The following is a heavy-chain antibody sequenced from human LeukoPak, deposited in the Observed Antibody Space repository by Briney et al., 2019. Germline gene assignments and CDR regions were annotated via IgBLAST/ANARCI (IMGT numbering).Heavy chain of an antibody. V-gene: IGHV3-33*08. D-gene: IGHD3-22*01. CDR1: GFTFSRYG. CDR2: IWYDGSNK. CDR3: ASIHDSSGLHAFDV. J-gene: IGHJ3*01. Sequence: QTGRSLRLSCAASGFTFSRYGMHWVRQAPGKGLEWVAVIWYDGSNKYYADSVKGRFTISRDNSKNTLYLQMNSLRAEDTAVYYCASIHDSSGLHAFDVWGQGTMVTVSS.